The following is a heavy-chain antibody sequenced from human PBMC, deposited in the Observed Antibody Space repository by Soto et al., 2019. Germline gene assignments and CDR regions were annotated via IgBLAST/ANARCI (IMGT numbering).Heavy chain of an antibody. Sequence: ASLKVSCKASGYTFTSYGISWVRQAPGQGLEWMGWISAYNGNTNYAQKLQGRVTMTTDTSTSTAYMELRSLRSDDTAVYYCARDIGRYYYDSSGYPIYFDYWGQGTLVTVSS. V-gene: IGHV1-18*01. CDR3: ARDIGRYYYDSSGYPIYFDY. J-gene: IGHJ4*02. D-gene: IGHD3-22*01. CDR1: GYTFTSYG. CDR2: ISAYNGNT.